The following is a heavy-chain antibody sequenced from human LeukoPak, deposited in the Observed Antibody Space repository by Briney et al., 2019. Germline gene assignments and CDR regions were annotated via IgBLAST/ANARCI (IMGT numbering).Heavy chain of an antibody. CDR2: ISAYNGNT. CDR1: GYTFTSYG. J-gene: IGHJ5*02. CDR3: ARGALVRGVIIDGDWFDP. Sequence: GASVKASCKASGYTFTSYGISWVRQAPGQGLEWMGWISAYNGNTNYAQKLQGRVTMTTDTSTSTAYMELRSLRSDDTAVYYCARGALVRGVIIDGDWFDPRGEGTLVTVSS. V-gene: IGHV1-18*01. D-gene: IGHD3-10*01.